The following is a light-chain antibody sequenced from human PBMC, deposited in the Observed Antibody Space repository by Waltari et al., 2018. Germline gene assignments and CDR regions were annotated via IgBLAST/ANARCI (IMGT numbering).Light chain of an antibody. Sequence: EIVLTQSPATLSLSPGERATLSCRASQSVSSYLAWYQQKPGQAPRLLIYDASNRATGIPARFSGSGSGTDFTLTISSLEPEDFAVYYCQLRSNWKEGFTFGPGTKVDI. CDR3: QLRSNWKEGFT. V-gene: IGKV3-11*01. CDR1: QSVSSY. J-gene: IGKJ3*01. CDR2: DAS.